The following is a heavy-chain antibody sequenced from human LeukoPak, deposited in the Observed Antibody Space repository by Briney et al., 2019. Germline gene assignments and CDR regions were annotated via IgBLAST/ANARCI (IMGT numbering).Heavy chain of an antibody. CDR1: GFTFSSYW. CDR3: ASLPTSSSWYVDY. J-gene: IGHJ4*02. Sequence: GGSLRLSCAASGFTFSSYWMSWVRQAPGKGLEWVANIKQDGSEKYYVDSVKGRFTISRDNAKNSLYLQMNSLRAEDTAVYYCASLPTSSSWYVDYWGQGTLVTVSS. D-gene: IGHD6-13*01. V-gene: IGHV3-7*01. CDR2: IKQDGSEK.